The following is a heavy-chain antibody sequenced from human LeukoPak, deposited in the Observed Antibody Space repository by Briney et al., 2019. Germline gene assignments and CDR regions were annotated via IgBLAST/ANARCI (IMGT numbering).Heavy chain of an antibody. J-gene: IGHJ4*02. D-gene: IGHD5-12*01. CDR1: GDTFTGYY. Sequence: ASVKVSCKASGDTFTGYYMQWVRQAPGQGLEWMEWINPNSGGTNYAQKFQGRVTMTRDTSISTSYMELSRLRSDDTAVYYCARAWLRLNPYFDYWGQGTLVTVPS. CDR2: INPNSGGT. V-gene: IGHV1-2*02. CDR3: ARAWLRLNPYFDY.